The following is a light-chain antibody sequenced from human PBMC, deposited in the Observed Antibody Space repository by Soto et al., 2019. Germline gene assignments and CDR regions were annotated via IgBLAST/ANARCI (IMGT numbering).Light chain of an antibody. V-gene: IGKV3-20*01. CDR1: QSVSSTY. CDR2: RTS. CDR3: QQFGSSVT. Sequence: EIVLTQSPGPLSLSPGERATLSCRASQSVSSTYLAWYQQKPGQAPRLLIYRTSTRATGIPDRFSGSGSRTDFTLTISRLEPEDFAVYYCQQFGSSVTSGQGTRLEIK. J-gene: IGKJ5*01.